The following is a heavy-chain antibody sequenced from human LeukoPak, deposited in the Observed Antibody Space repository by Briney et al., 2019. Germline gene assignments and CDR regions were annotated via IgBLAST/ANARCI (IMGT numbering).Heavy chain of an antibody. CDR1: GFIVSSNY. CDR2: IYSGGST. D-gene: IGHD1-26*01. CDR3: AGIVGATDSFDI. Sequence: GGSLRLSCAASGFIVSSNYMNWVRQAPGKGLEWVSVIYSGGSTYYADSVKGRFTVFRHNSKNTLFLQMNSLRAEDTAVYYCAGIVGATDSFDIWGQGTMVTVRS. J-gene: IGHJ3*02. V-gene: IGHV3-53*04.